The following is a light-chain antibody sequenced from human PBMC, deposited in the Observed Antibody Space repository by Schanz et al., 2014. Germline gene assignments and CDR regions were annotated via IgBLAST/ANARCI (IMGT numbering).Light chain of an antibody. V-gene: IGKV1-5*01. CDR2: GAS. Sequence: DIQMTQSPSTLSASVGDRVTITCRASQSISSWLAWYQQKPGKAPKLLIYGASSLESGVPSRFSGSGSGTEFTLTISSLQPDDFATYYCQHYNSYPWTFGQGTKVEFK. J-gene: IGKJ1*01. CDR3: QHYNSYPWT. CDR1: QSISSW.